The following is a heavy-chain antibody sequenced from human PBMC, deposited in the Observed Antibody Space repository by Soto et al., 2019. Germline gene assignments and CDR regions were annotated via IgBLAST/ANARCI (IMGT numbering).Heavy chain of an antibody. D-gene: IGHD6-13*01. CDR3: ARGDSSSKPYYFDY. CDR1: VYTFTSYG. V-gene: IGHV1-18*01. Sequence: ASVKVSCKASVYTFTSYGISWVRQAPGQGLEWMGWISAYNGNTNYAQKLQGRVTMTTDTSTSTAYMELRSLRSDDTAVYYCARGDSSSKPYYFDYWGQGTLVTVSS. J-gene: IGHJ4*02. CDR2: ISAYNGNT.